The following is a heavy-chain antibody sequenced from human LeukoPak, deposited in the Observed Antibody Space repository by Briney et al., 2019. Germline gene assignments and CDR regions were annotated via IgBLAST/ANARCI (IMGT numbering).Heavy chain of an antibody. CDR1: GYTFTSYG. D-gene: IGHD2-21*01. CDR2: ISAYNGNT. CDR3: ARDKGLAYCGGDCPGDFDY. V-gene: IGHV1-18*01. J-gene: IGHJ4*02. Sequence: GASVKVSCKASGYTFTSYGISWVRQAPGQGLEWMGWISAYNGNTNYAQKLQGRVTMTTDTSTSTAYTELRSLRSDDTAVYYCARDKGLAYCGGDCPGDFDYWGQGTLVTVSS.